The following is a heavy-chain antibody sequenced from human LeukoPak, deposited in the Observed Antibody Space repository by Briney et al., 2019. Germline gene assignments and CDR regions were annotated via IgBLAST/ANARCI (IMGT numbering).Heavy chain of an antibody. CDR2: IYYSGST. D-gene: IGHD6-6*01. CDR3: ARHGDSSSWAFDI. J-gene: IGHJ3*02. CDR1: GGSISSYY. Sequence: SETLSLTCTVSGGSISSYYWSWIRQPPGKGLEWIGYIYYSGSTNYNPSLKSRVTISVDTSKNQFSLKLSSVTAADTAVYYCARHGDSSSWAFDIWGQGTTVTVSS. V-gene: IGHV4-59*08.